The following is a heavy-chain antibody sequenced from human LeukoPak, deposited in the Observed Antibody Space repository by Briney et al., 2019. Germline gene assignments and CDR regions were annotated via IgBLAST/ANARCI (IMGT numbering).Heavy chain of an antibody. Sequence: GESLTLFCAASGFTFSNFVIHWVRQAPGKGLEWLAVISYDGTNKYYADFVKGRFTISRDHSQSTVDLQMNTLGGADTAVYYCVRSPTYYNMDVWGKGTTVTVSS. CDR1: GFTFSNFV. CDR2: ISYDGTNK. V-gene: IGHV3-30*03. J-gene: IGHJ6*03. CDR3: VRSPTYYNMDV.